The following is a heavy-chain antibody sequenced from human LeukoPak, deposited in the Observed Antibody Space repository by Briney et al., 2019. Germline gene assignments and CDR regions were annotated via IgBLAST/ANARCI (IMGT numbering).Heavy chain of an antibody. CDR2: TYYSGST. CDR1: GGSISSYY. V-gene: IGHV4-59*01. CDR3: ARDAFDILTGYYTPYWYFDL. D-gene: IGHD3-9*01. Sequence: SETLSLTCTVSGGSISSYYWSWIRQPPGKGLEWIGYTYYSGSTNYNPSLKSRVTISVDTSKNQFSLKLSSVTAADTAVYYCARDAFDILTGYYTPYWYFDLWGRGTLVTVSS. J-gene: IGHJ2*01.